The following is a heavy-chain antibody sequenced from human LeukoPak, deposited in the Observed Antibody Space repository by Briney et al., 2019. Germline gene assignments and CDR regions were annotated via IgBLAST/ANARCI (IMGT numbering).Heavy chain of an antibody. CDR3: ARGQRPSDAFDI. CDR2: ISSSSSYI. V-gene: IGHV3-21*01. J-gene: IGHJ3*02. Sequence: GGSLRLSCAASGFTFSSYSMNWVRQAPGKGLEWVSSISSSSSYIYYADSVKGRFTISRDNAKNSLYLQMNSLRAEDTAVYYCARGQRPSDAFDIWGQGTMVTVSS. D-gene: IGHD1-1*01. CDR1: GFTFSSYS.